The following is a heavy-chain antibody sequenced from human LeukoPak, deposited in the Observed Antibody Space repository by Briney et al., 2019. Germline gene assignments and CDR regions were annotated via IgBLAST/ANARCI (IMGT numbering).Heavy chain of an antibody. CDR2: IYTSGTT. Sequence: SETLSLTCTVSGGSISSGSYYWSWIRQPAGKGLKWIGRIYTSGTTNYNSSLKSRVTISVDTSKNQFSLRLSSVTAADTAVYYCASESIFGVFSWGQGTLVTVSS. V-gene: IGHV4-61*02. CDR3: ASESIFGVFS. CDR1: GGSISSGSYY. D-gene: IGHD3-3*01. J-gene: IGHJ5*02.